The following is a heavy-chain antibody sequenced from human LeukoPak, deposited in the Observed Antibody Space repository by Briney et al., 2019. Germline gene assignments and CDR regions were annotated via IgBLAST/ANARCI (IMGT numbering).Heavy chain of an antibody. CDR1: GFTFSSYS. J-gene: IGHJ4*02. CDR3: ARAHTYYYDSSGYYPLDY. V-gene: IGHV3-48*02. D-gene: IGHD3-22*01. CDR2: ISSSSSTI. Sequence: PGGSLRLSCAASGFTFSSYSMNWVRQAPGKGLEWVSYISSSSSTIYYADSVKGRFTISRDNAKNSLYLQMKSLRDEDTAVYYCARAHTYYYDSSGYYPLDYWGQGTLVTVSS.